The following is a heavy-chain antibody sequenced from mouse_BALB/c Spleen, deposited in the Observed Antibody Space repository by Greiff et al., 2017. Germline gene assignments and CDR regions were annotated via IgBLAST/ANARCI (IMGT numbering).Heavy chain of an antibody. CDR2: IYPGNSDT. CDR1: GYSFTSYC. CDR3: TRGDYGSAFDY. V-gene: IGHV1-5*01. Sequence: EVQLHQSGPVLARPGASVKMSCKASGYSFTSYCMHWVKQRPGQGLEWIGAIYPGNSDTSYNQKFKGKATLTAVTSASTAYMELSSLTNEDSAVYYCTRGDYGSAFDYWGQGTTLTVSS. D-gene: IGHD1-1*01. J-gene: IGHJ2*01.